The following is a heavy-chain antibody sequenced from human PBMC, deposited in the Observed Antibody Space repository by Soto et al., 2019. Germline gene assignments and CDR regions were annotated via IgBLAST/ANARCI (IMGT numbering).Heavy chain of an antibody. Sequence: QVQLVQSGAEVKKPGASVKVSCKASGYTFTSYDINWVRQATGQGLGWMGWMNPDSGNTGYAQKFQGRVTMTGDTSISTAYMELSSLRSEDTAVYYCARDRIHSVSDRDAFDMWGQGTMVTVSS. CDR3: ARDRIHSVSDRDAFDM. D-gene: IGHD5-12*01. CDR1: GYTFTSYD. CDR2: MNPDSGNT. V-gene: IGHV1-8*01. J-gene: IGHJ3*02.